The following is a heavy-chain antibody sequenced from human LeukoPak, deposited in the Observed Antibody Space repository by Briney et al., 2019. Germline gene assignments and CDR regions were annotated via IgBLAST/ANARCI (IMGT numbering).Heavy chain of an antibody. V-gene: IGHV3-53*01. J-gene: IGHJ4*02. Sequence: GGSLRLSCAASGFTFSSYSMNWVRQAPGKGLEWVSVIYSGGSTYYADSVKGRFTISRDNSKNTLYLQMNSLRAEDTAVYYCASEKAGFDYWGQGTLVTVSS. CDR2: IYSGGST. CDR3: ASEKAGFDY. CDR1: GFTFSSYS.